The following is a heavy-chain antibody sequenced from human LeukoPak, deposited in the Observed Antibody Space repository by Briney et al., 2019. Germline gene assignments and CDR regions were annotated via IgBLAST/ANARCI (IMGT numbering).Heavy chain of an antibody. CDR3: AREKRVVGAPHFDS. CDR2: IYHSGTT. J-gene: IGHJ4*02. D-gene: IGHD1-26*01. V-gene: IGHV4-59*01. Sequence: SETLSLTCNVSGGSITHFYWGWIRQPPGKGLEWIGYIYHSGTTNYSPSLKSRVTLSVDTSKSQFSLRLDSVTAADTAVYYCAREKRVVGAPHFDSWGQGTLVTVSS. CDR1: GGSITHFY.